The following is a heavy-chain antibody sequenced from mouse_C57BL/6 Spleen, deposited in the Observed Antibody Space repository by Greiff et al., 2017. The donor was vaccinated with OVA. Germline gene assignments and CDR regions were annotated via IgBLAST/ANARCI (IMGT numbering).Heavy chain of an antibody. J-gene: IGHJ1*03. CDR1: GYTFTSYW. D-gene: IGHD1-1*01. CDR3: SRAGNYCRNFDV. V-gene: IGHV1-69*01. Sequence: QVQLQQPGAELVMPGASVKLSCKASGYTFTSYWMHWVKQRPGQGLEWIGEIDPSDSYSNYHQQFKGKSTLTIDKTSNTAYMHLRSLASEDSAVYYCSRAGNYCRNFDVWGTGTTVTVSS. CDR2: IDPSDSYS.